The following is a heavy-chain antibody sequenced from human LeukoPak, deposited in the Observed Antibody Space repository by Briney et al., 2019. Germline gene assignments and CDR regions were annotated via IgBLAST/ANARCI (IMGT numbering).Heavy chain of an antibody. D-gene: IGHD6-19*01. J-gene: IGHJ4*02. V-gene: IGHV3-21*01. CDR2: ISSSSSYI. CDR1: GFTFSSYS. CDR3: ARDSSIAVAGTGFDY. Sequence: GGSLRLSCAASGFTFSSYSMNWVRQAPGKGLEWVSSISSSSSYIYYADSVKGRFTNSRDNAKNSLYLQMNSLRAEDTAVYYCARDSSIAVAGTGFDYWGQGTLVTVSS.